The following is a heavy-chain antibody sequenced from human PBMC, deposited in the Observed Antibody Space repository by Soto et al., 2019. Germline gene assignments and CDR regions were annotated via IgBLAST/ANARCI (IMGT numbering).Heavy chain of an antibody. CDR2: IYYSGST. V-gene: IGHV4-31*03. CDR3: ATESRGYSYGRYYYGMDV. CDR1: GGSISSGGYY. Sequence: PSETLSLTCTVSGGSISSGGYYWSWIRQHPGKGLEWIGYIYYSGSTYYNPSLKSRVTISVDTSKNQFSLKLSSVTAADTAVYYCATESRGYSYGRYYYGMDVWGQGTTVTVSS. J-gene: IGHJ6*02. D-gene: IGHD5-18*01.